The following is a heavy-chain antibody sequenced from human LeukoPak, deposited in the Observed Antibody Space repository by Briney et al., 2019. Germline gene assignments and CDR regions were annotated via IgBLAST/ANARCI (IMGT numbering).Heavy chain of an antibody. CDR2: ISGSGTYI. CDR3: ARGHSSGYYPKY. J-gene: IGHJ4*02. V-gene: IGHV3-21*05. Sequence: KPGGSLRLSCAASGFIYSNYVMNWVRQAPGKGLEWVSYISGSGTYIDYSDSVKGRFTISRDNAKNSLYLQMNSLRAEDTAVYYCARGHSSGYYPKYWGQGTLVTVSS. D-gene: IGHD3-22*01. CDR1: GFIYSNYV.